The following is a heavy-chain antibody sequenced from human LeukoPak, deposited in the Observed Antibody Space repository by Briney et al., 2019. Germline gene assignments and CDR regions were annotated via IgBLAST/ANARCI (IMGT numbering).Heavy chain of an antibody. CDR3: GKDGGQYSSGPEFDP. V-gene: IGHV3-23*01. CDR1: GFTFSSYA. J-gene: IGHJ5*02. Sequence: PGGSLRLSCAASGFTFSSYAMGWVRQAPGKGLGGVSCISGSGVSTYYADSVKGRFTISRDNSKNTLYLQMNSLRAEDTAVYYCGKDGGQYSSGPEFDPRGQGALVTVSS. D-gene: IGHD6-19*01. CDR2: ISGSGVST.